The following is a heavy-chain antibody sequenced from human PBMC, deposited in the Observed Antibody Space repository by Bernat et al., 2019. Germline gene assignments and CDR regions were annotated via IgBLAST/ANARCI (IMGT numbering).Heavy chain of an antibody. CDR3: ARDREMATIFSPSFDI. V-gene: IGHV1-2*02. J-gene: IGHJ3*02. D-gene: IGHD5-24*01. CDR1: GYTFTGHY. CDR2: INPNSGGT. Sequence: QVQLVQSGAEVKKPGASVKVSCKASGYTFTGHYMHWVRQAPGQGLEWMGWINPNSGGTKFAQKFQGRVTMTRDTSISTAYMELSRLRSEDTAVYYCARDREMATIFSPSFDIWGQGTMVTVSS.